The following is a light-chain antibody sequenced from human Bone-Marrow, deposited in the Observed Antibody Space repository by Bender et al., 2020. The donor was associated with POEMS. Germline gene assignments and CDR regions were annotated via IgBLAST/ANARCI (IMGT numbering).Light chain of an antibody. J-gene: IGLJ3*02. CDR1: SSDVGDYNY. Sequence: QSALTQPASASGSPGQSVTISCTGTSSDVGDYNYVSWYQQHPGKAPELLLYEVNKWPSGVPNRFSGSKSGNAASLTVSGLQAEDEADYYCSSYAGSNNFVVFGGGTKLTV. V-gene: IGLV2-8*01. CDR3: SSYAGSNNFVV. CDR2: EVN.